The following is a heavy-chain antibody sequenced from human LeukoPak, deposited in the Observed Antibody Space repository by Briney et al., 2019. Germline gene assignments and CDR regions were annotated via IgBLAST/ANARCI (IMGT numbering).Heavy chain of an antibody. D-gene: IGHD3-22*01. V-gene: IGHV4-34*01. J-gene: IGHJ4*02. Sequence: SETLSLTCDVYGGSFSGYYWSWIRQPPGKGLEWIGEINHSGSTNYNPSLKSRVTISVDTSKNQFSLKLSSVTAADTAVYYCARGRNYYDSSGYSDYWGQGTLVTVSS. CDR3: ARGRNYYDSSGYSDY. CDR2: INHSGST. CDR1: GGSFSGYY.